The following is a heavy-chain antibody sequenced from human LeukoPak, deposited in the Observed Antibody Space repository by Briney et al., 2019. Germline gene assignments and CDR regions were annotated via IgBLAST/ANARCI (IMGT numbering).Heavy chain of an antibody. V-gene: IGHV4-59*01. CDR2: IYYSGST. CDR3: ARVPLPEYYDSSGYYSNWFDP. CDR1: GGSISNYY. J-gene: IGHJ5*02. D-gene: IGHD3-22*01. Sequence: PSETLSLTCTVSGGSISNYYWTWIRQPPGKGLEWIGYIYYSGSTNYNPSLKSRVTISVDTSKNQFSLKLSSVTAADTAVYYCARVPLPEYYDSSGYYSNWFDPWGQGTLVTVSS.